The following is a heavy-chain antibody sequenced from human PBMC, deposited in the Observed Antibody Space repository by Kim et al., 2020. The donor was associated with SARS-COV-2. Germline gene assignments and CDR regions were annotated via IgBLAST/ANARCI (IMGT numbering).Heavy chain of an antibody. Sequence: LSLTCAASGFTFSGYGMSWVRQAPGKGLEWVSAISDSGADRNYANSVKGRFTISRDNSKNTLYLQMNSLRDEDTAVYYCAKRLGYRTPNFDYWGQGTLVTVSS. V-gene: IGHV3-23*01. J-gene: IGHJ4*02. D-gene: IGHD5-12*01. CDR2: ISDSGADR. CDR1: GFTFSGYG. CDR3: AKRLGYRTPNFDY.